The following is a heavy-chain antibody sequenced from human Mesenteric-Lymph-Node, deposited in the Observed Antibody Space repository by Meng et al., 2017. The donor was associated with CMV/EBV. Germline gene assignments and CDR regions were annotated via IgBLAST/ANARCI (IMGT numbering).Heavy chain of an antibody. CDR1: GYTFTGYY. CDR2: IDPNSGGT. J-gene: IGHJ6*02. D-gene: IGHD3-16*01. CDR3: ARGWGSYYYYGMDV. Sequence: ASVKVSCKASGYTFTGYYIHWVRQAPGQGLEWMGWIDPNSGGTNYAQKFQGRVTMTRDTSISTVYMELSRLRSDDTAVYYCARGWGSYYYYGMDVWGQGTTVTVSS. V-gene: IGHV1-2*02.